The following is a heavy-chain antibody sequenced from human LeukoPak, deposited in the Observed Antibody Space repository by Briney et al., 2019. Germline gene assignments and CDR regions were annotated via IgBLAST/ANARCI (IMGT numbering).Heavy chain of an antibody. CDR3: ARTTPDPSDNWFDP. CDR2: ISAYNGNT. V-gene: IGHV1-18*01. D-gene: IGHD1-14*01. Sequence: ASVKVSCKASGYTFTSYGISWVRQAPGQGLEWMGWISAYNGNTNYAQKLQGRVTMTTDTSTSTAYMELRSLRSDDTAVYYCARTTPDPSDNWFDPWGQGTLVTVSS. CDR1: GYTFTSYG. J-gene: IGHJ5*02.